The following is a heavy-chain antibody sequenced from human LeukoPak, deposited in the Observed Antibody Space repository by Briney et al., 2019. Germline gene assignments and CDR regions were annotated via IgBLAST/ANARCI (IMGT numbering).Heavy chain of an antibody. CDR2: INPNSGGT. J-gene: IGHJ4*02. D-gene: IGHD4-23*01. Sequence: EASVKVSCKASGYTFTGYYMHWVRQAPGQGLEWMGWINPNSGGTNYAQKFQGRVTMTRDTSISTAYMELSRLRSDDTAVYYCASAIDYGGNSANGGFDYWGQGTLVTVSS. CDR1: GYTFTGYY. V-gene: IGHV1-2*02. CDR3: ASAIDYGGNSANGGFDY.